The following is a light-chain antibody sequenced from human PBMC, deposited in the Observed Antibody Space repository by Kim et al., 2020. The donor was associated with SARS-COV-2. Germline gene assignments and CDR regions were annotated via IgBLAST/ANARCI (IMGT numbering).Light chain of an antibody. CDR1: HAIGDSH. V-gene: IGKV3-20*01. CDR2: DAS. J-gene: IGKJ2*01. CDR3: QQYVGSAVT. Sequence: SPWEGATLSCRASHAIGDSHLAWYHHKPGQAPRLLIYDASRRVIGIPDRFTGSGSGTDFSLTITGLQPEDFAVYYCQQYVGSAVTFGQGTKVDIK.